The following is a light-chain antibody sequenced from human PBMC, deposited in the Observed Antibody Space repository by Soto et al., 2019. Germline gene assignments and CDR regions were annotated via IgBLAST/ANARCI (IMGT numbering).Light chain of an antibody. V-gene: IGKV1-39*01. CDR1: QSISSH. CDR3: QHSYITPRYT. Sequence: DIQITQSPSSLSAXVGDRVTITCRASQSISSHLNWYQHKPGRPPRLLIFASYILEGGVPSRFSGSGSDTYFTLTIDSLQPEDVATYYCQHSYITPRYTFGQGTKVEI. CDR2: ASY. J-gene: IGKJ2*01.